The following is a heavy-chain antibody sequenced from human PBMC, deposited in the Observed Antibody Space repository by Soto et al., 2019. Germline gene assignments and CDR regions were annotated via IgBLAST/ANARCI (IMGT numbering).Heavy chain of an antibody. CDR1: GFSLNTGGLG. V-gene: IGHV2-5*02. CDR2: IYWDGDK. CDR3: AHGRCGGDGLRSYSSHYYYGMDV. D-gene: IGHD2-21*02. Sequence: QITLKESGPTLVKPTQTLTLTCTFSGFSLNTGGLGVGWIRQPPGKALEWLALIYWDGDKRYSPSLKSRLSIPKDTSNYQVVLPMTSMPDVYTATYSCAHGRCGGDGLRSYSSHYYYGMDVWGQGTTVTVSS. J-gene: IGHJ6*02.